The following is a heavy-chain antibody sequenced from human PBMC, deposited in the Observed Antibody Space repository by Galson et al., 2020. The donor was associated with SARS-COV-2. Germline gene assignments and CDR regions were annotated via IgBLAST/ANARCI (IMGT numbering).Heavy chain of an antibody. J-gene: IGHJ5*02. D-gene: IGHD1-26*01. CDR3: ARVGGVDWFDP. CDR2: ISAYNGNT. CDR1: GYTFNRHG. V-gene: IGHV1-18*01. Sequence: ASVKVSCKASGYTFNRHGISWVRQAPGQGLEWMGWISAYNGNTNYAQKVQGRVTMTTDTSTSTAYMELRSLRSDDTAVYYCARVGGVDWFDPWGKGTLVTVSS.